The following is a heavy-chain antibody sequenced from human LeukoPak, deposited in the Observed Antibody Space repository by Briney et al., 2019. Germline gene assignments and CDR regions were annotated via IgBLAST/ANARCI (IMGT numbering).Heavy chain of an antibody. V-gene: IGHV6-1*01. D-gene: IGHD2-15*01. CDR1: GDSVSSNNAA. CDR3: ARDPGDCSGGSCYYRNYYYGMDV. CDR2: TYYRSKWYN. Sequence: SQTLSLTCAISGDSVSSNNAAWSWIRQSPSRGLEWLGRTYYRSKWYNDYAVSVKSRITINPDTSKNQFSLQLNSVTPEDTAVYYCARDPGDCSGGSCYYRNYYYGMDVWGQGTTLTVSS. J-gene: IGHJ6*02.